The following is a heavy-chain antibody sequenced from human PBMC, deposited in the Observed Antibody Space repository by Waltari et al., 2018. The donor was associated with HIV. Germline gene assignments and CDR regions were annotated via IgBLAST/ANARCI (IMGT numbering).Heavy chain of an antibody. CDR1: GFHFRSYA. CDR2: ISGSGGST. V-gene: IGHV3-23*01. D-gene: IGHD3-3*01. J-gene: IGHJ6*02. Sequence: EVQLLESGGGLVQPGGSLRPSCAASGFHFRSYALSWVRQAPGKGLEWVSAISGSGGSTDYADSVKGRFTISRDNSKNTLYLQMNSLRAEDTAVYYCAKGHYDFWSGSYYYGMDVWGQGTTVTVSS. CDR3: AKGHYDFWSGSYYYGMDV.